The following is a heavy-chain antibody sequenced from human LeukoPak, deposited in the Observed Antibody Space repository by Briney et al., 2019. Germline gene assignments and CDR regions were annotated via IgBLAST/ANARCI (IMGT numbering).Heavy chain of an antibody. CDR2: IYYSGST. D-gene: IGHD6-19*01. J-gene: IGHJ4*02. V-gene: IGHV4-59*01. Sequence: SETLSLTCSVSDGPLNHYYWSWIRQPPGKGLEWVGFIYYSGSTNYNPSLKSRVTISVDTSMNRFSLKLTSVTPADTAVYYCARVRAHFSGWHFDYWGQGALVTVSA. CDR1: DGPLNHYY. CDR3: ARVRAHFSGWHFDY.